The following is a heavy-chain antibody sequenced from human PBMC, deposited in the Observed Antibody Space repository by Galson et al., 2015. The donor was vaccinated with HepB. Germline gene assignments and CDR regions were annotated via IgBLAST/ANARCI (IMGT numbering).Heavy chain of an antibody. V-gene: IGHV4-59*08. CDR3: AKNGGSWSFDL. J-gene: IGHJ2*01. Sequence: SETLSLTCTVSGGSFGGYYWSWIRQPPGKGLEWIGYIYYSGSTYYNHSLKSRVSISGDASENQFSLKLSSVTAADSAVYYCAKNGGSWSFDLWGRGTLVTVSS. CDR2: IYYSGST. CDR1: GGSFGGYY. D-gene: IGHD3-16*01.